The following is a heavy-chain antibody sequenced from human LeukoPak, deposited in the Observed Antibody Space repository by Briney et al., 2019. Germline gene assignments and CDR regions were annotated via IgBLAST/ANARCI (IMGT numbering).Heavy chain of an antibody. V-gene: IGHV4-39*01. CDR2: IYYSGST. CDR3: ARQGRISMIVVLIEDAFDI. Sequence: SETLSLTCTVSGGSISSSSYYWGWIRQPPGKGLEWIGSIYYSGSTYYNPSLKSRVTISVDTSKNQFSLKLSSVTAADTAVYYCARQGRISMIVVLIEDAFDIWGQGTMVTVSS. D-gene: IGHD3-22*01. CDR1: GGSISSSSYY. J-gene: IGHJ3*02.